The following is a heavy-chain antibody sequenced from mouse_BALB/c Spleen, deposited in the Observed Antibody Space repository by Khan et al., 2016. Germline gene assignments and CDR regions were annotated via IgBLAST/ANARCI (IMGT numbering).Heavy chain of an antibody. J-gene: IGHJ2*01. D-gene: IGHD2-4*01. CDR1: GYTFTSYW. Sequence: QVQLQQSGAELVKPGASVKLSCKASGYTFTSYWMHWVKQRPGQGLEWIGEINPSNGRTNYNEKFKSKATLTVDKSSSTAYMQLSSLTSEDSAVYYCARSLYEYDADYWGQGTTLTVSS. V-gene: IGHV1S81*02. CDR3: ARSLYEYDADY. CDR2: INPSNGRT.